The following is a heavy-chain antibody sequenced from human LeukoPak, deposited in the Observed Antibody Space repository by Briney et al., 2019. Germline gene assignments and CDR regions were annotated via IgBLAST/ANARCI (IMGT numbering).Heavy chain of an antibody. Sequence: PGRSLRLSCAASGFTFSSYGMHWVRQAPGKGLEWVAVISYDGSNKYYADSVKGRSTISRDNSKNTLYLQMNSLRAEDTAVYYCAKPYSSSWYYPAGYYFDYWGQGTLVTVSS. CDR3: AKPYSSSWYYPAGYYFDY. D-gene: IGHD6-13*01. V-gene: IGHV3-30*18. J-gene: IGHJ4*02. CDR2: ISYDGSNK. CDR1: GFTFSSYG.